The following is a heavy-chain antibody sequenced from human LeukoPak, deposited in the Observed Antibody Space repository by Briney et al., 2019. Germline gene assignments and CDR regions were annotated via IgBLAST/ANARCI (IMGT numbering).Heavy chain of an antibody. V-gene: IGHV3-15*01. CDR1: GFTFSNAW. D-gene: IGHD1-26*01. J-gene: IGHJ4*02. CDR3: TPSIVGGTREIGH. Sequence: SGGSLRLSCAASGFTFSNAWMSWVRQAPGKGLEWVGRIKRKTDGGTADYAAPVKDRFSISRDDSKNTVYLQMNSLITEDTAVYYCTPSIVGGTREIGHWGQGTLVTVSS. CDR2: IKRKTDGGTA.